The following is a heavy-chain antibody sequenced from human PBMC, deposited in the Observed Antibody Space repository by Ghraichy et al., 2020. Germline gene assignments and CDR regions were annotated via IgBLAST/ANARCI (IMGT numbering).Heavy chain of an antibody. CDR1: GLTVTSNY. Sequence: GGSLRLSCAASGLTVTSNYMNWVRQAPGKGLEWVSVIYGGGSTSYADSVKGRFTISRDNSKNTLYLQMNSLTAGDTAVYYCAREKWGGNFYGMDVWGQGTTVTVSS. CDR2: IYGGGST. V-gene: IGHV3-53*01. J-gene: IGHJ6*02. D-gene: IGHD1-26*01. CDR3: AREKWGGNFYGMDV.